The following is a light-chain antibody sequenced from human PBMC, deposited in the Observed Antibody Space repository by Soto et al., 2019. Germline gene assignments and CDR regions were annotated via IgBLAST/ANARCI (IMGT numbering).Light chain of an antibody. CDR3: QQYGSSPLTT. Sequence: EIVLTQSPGTLSLSPGERATLSCRASQSVSSSYLAWHQQKPGQAPRLLIYGASSRATGIPDRVSGSGSGTDFTLTISRLEPEDFAVYYCQQYGSSPLTTFGQGTRLEIK. CDR1: QSVSSSY. V-gene: IGKV3-20*01. J-gene: IGKJ5*01. CDR2: GAS.